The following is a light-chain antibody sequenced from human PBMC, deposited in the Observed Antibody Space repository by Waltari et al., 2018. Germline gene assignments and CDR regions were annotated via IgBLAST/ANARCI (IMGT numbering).Light chain of an antibody. CDR1: DSDVGGYEY. V-gene: IGLV2-11*01. Sequence: QSALTQPRPVSGSPGQSVTISCTGTDSDVGGYEYVFWYQHHPGKAPKLLIYDVTKRTSGGPVRFSGSKSGNTASLIISGLHGEDEADYYCCSYADNNIYVFGTGTNVAVL. J-gene: IGLJ1*01. CDR2: DVT. CDR3: CSYADNNIYV.